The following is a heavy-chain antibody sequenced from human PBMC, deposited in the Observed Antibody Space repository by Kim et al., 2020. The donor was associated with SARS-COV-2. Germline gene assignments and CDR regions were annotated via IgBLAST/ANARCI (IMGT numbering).Heavy chain of an antibody. D-gene: IGHD2-21*01. J-gene: IGHJ6*02. V-gene: IGHV4-34*01. CDR2: INHSGST. Sequence: SETLSLTCAVYGGSFSGYYWSWIRQPPGKGLEWIGEINHSGSTNYNPSLKSRVTISVDTSKNQFSLKLSSVTAADTAVYYCARGLALRVVAHYYYYYGMDVWGQGTTVTVSS. CDR3: ARGLALRVVAHYYYYYGMDV. CDR1: GGSFSGYY.